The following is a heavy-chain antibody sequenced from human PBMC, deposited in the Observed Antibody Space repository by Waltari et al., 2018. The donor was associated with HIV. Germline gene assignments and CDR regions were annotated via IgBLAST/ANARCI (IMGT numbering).Heavy chain of an antibody. CDR2: IYYSGTT. J-gene: IGHJ4*02. Sequence: QVQLQESGPGLVKPSQTLSLTCTVSGGSISSGGYYWNWIRQHPGKGLEWIGYIYYSGTTYYNPSRKSRVNISTDRSKNQFSLKLSSVSAADTAVYYCARKWFGEILWGQGTLVTVSS. V-gene: IGHV4-31*03. D-gene: IGHD3-10*01. CDR1: GGSISSGGYY. CDR3: ARKWFGEIL.